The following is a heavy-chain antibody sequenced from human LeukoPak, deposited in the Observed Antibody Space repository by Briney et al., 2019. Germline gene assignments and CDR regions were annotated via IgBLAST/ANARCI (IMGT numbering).Heavy chain of an antibody. Sequence: SETLSLTCTVSGGSISGYYWTWIRQLPGKGLEWIGYIYNSGITNYNPSLKSRVTVTVDTSKNQFSLRLTSVTAADTAVYYCARSVPSLDYLFDSWGHGTLVTVSS. D-gene: IGHD4-11*01. V-gene: IGHV4-59*08. CDR1: GGSISGYY. J-gene: IGHJ5*01. CDR2: IYNSGIT. CDR3: ARSVPSLDYLFDS.